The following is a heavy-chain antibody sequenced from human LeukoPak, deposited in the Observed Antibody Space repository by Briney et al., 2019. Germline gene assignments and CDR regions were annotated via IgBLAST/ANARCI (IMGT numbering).Heavy chain of an antibody. J-gene: IGHJ4*02. D-gene: IGHD3-22*01. CDR3: ASPRGDYYDSSGYTFDY. Sequence: GGSLRLSYAASGFTFSSYAMHWVRQAPGKGLEWVAVISYDGSNKYYADSVKGRFTISRDNSKNTLYLQMNSLRAEDTAVYYCASPRGDYYDSSGYTFDYWGQGTLVTVSS. V-gene: IGHV3-30-3*01. CDR1: GFTFSSYA. CDR2: ISYDGSNK.